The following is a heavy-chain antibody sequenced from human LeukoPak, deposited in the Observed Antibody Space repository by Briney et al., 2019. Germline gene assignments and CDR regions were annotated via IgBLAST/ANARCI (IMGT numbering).Heavy chain of an antibody. CDR3: AKGLEYCSVGKCLVDY. CDR1: GFTFSNYG. J-gene: IGHJ4*02. V-gene: IGHV3-30*18. Sequence: PGRSLRLSCAASGFTFSNYGMHWVRQAPGKGLEWVAVISYDGGNIYYADSVKGRFTISRDNFKNTLYLQMNSLRDEDTAVFYCAKGLEYCSVGKCLVDYWGQGTLVTVSS. CDR2: ISYDGGNI. D-gene: IGHD2-15*01.